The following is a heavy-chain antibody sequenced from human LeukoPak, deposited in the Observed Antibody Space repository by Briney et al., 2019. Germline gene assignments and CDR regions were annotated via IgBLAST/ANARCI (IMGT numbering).Heavy chain of an antibody. J-gene: IGHJ4*02. D-gene: IGHD5-18*01. CDR1: GFTFRDYSDYW. Sequence: GGSLRLSCAASGFTFRDYSDYWMSWVRQAPGKGLEWVANIKQDGSEKYYVDSVKGRFTISRDDAKNSLFLQMNSLRAEDTAVYYCARVGRYSYAHNSWGQGTLVTVSS. V-gene: IGHV3-7*01. CDR2: IKQDGSEK. CDR3: ARVGRYSYAHNS.